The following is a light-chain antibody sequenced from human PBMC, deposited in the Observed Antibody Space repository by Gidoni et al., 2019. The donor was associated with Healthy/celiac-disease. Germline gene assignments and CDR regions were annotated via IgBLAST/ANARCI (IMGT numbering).Light chain of an antibody. CDR3: QQRSNWPRWT. CDR2: DAA. J-gene: IGKJ1*01. Sequence: EIVLTQPPATLSLSPGERATRSCRASQSVSSYLAWYQPKPGQAPRLLSYDAANRATGIPARFSGSGSGKDFTLTISSLEPEDFAVYYCQQRSNWPRWTFGQGTKVEIK. V-gene: IGKV3-11*01. CDR1: QSVSSY.